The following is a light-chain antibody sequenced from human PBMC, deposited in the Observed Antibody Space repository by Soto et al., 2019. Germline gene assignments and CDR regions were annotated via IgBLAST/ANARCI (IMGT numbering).Light chain of an antibody. CDR3: CSYAGSYTWV. Sequence: QSVLTQPRSVSGSPGQSVAISCTGTSSDVGTYNYVSWYRQHPGKAPKLMIYEVSNPPSGVPDRFSGSKSGNTASLAISGLQAEDEADYYCCSYAGSYTWVFGGGTKVTVL. CDR1: SSDVGTYNY. CDR2: EVS. J-gene: IGLJ3*02. V-gene: IGLV2-11*01.